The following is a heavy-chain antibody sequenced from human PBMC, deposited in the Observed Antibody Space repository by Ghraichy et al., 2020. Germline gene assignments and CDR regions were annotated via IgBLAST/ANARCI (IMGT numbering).Heavy chain of an antibody. CDR3: AKQGGATSGGDQYYGLDV. D-gene: IGHD2-21*02. V-gene: IGHV3-7*01. CDR1: GFTFSNYW. Sequence: GESLNISCAASGFTFSNYWMNWVRQAPGKGLEWVANIKQDGSEKYYVDSVKGRFTISRDNAKNSLSLQMNSLRADDTAVYYCAKQGGATSGGDQYYGLDVWGQGTTVTVSS. J-gene: IGHJ6*02. CDR2: IKQDGSEK.